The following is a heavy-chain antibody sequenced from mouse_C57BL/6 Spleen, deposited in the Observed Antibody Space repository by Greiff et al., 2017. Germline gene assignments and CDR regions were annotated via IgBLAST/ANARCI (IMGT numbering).Heavy chain of an antibody. V-gene: IGHV2-2*01. CDR3: ARHYYGSEDYAMDY. CDR1: GFSLTSYG. Sequence: QVQLQQSGPGLVQPSQSLSITCTVSGFSLTSYGVHWVRQSPGKGLEWLGVIWSGGSTDYNAAFISRLSISKDNSKSQVFFKMNSLQADDTAIYYWARHYYGSEDYAMDYWGQGTSVTVSS. J-gene: IGHJ4*01. D-gene: IGHD1-1*01. CDR2: IWSGGST.